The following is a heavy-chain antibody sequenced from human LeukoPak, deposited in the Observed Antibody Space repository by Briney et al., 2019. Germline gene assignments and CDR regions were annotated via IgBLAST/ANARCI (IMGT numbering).Heavy chain of an antibody. J-gene: IGHJ4*02. D-gene: IGHD3-3*01. CDR3: ARPTYYNFWSGYQPFDH. Sequence: GGSLRLPCAASGFTFSSYAMSWVRQAPGKGLEWVSAISGSGGSTYYADSVKGRFTISRDNSKNTLYLQMNSLRAEDTAVYYCARPTYYNFWSGYQPFDHWGQGTLVTVSS. V-gene: IGHV3-23*01. CDR2: ISGSGGST. CDR1: GFTFSSYA.